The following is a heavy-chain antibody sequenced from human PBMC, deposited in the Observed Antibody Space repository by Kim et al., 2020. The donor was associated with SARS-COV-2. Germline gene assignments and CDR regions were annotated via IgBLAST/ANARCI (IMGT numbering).Heavy chain of an antibody. CDR3: AKDQAEQWLVQHGMDV. CDR1: GFTFSSYA. Sequence: GGSLRLSCAASGFTFSSYAMSWVRQAPGKGLEWVSAISGSGGSTYYADSVKGRFTISRDNSKNTLYLQMNSLRAEDTAVYYCAKDQAEQWLVQHGMDVWGQGTTVTVSS. J-gene: IGHJ6*02. CDR2: ISGSGGST. V-gene: IGHV3-23*01. D-gene: IGHD6-19*01.